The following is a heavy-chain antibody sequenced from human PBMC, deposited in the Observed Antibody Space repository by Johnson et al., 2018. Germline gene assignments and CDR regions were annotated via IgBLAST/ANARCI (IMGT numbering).Heavy chain of an antibody. Sequence: QVQLVQAGAEVKKPGSSVKVSCKASGGTFSSYAISWVRQAPGQGLEWMGGIIPIFGTANYAQKFQGRVTITADESTSTAYMELSSLRSEEKAVYYCARKDIVVVPAAISHYYGMDVWGQGTTVTVSS. J-gene: IGHJ6*02. CDR1: GGTFSSYA. D-gene: IGHD2-2*02. CDR3: ARKDIVVVPAAISHYYGMDV. V-gene: IGHV1-69*12. CDR2: IIPIFGTA.